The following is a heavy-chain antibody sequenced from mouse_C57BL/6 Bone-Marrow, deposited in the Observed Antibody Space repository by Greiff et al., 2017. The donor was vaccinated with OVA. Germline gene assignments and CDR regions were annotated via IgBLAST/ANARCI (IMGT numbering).Heavy chain of an antibody. CDR3: ARGLGRAY. CDR2: INPYNGGT. Sequence: EVKLVESGPVLVKPGASVKMSCKASGYTFTDYYMNWVKQSHGKSLEWIGVINPYNGGTSYNQKFKGKATLTVDKSSSTAYMELNSLTSEDSAVYYCARGLGRAYWGQGTLVTVSA. CDR1: GYTFTDYY. J-gene: IGHJ3*01. V-gene: IGHV1-19*01. D-gene: IGHD4-1*01.